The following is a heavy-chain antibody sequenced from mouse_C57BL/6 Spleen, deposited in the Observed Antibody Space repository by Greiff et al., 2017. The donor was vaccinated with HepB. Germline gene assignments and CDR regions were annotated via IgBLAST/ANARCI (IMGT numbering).Heavy chain of an antibody. CDR1: GYTFTDYY. J-gene: IGHJ2*01. Sequence: EVQLQQSGPELVKLGASVKISCKASGYTFTDYYMNWVKQSHGKSLEWIGDINPNNGGTSYNQKFKGKATLTVDKSSSTAYMELRSLTSEDSAVYYRASHDGYYYCFDYWGQGTTLTVSS. CDR2: INPNNGGT. CDR3: ASHDGYYYCFDY. D-gene: IGHD2-3*01. V-gene: IGHV1-26*01.